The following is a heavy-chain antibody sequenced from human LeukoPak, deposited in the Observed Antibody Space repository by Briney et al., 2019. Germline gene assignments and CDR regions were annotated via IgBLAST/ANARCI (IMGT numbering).Heavy chain of an antibody. J-gene: IGHJ4*02. D-gene: IGHD3-9*01. V-gene: IGHV3-23*01. CDR1: GFTFSSYA. CDR2: ISGSGGST. CDR3: AKGTVTGYFPQYYFDY. Sequence: PGGSLRLSCAASGFTFSSYAMSWVRQAPGKGLEWVSAISGSGGSTYYADSVKGRFTISRDNSKNTLYLQMNSLRAEDTAVYYCAKGTVTGYFPQYYFDYWGQGTLVTVSP.